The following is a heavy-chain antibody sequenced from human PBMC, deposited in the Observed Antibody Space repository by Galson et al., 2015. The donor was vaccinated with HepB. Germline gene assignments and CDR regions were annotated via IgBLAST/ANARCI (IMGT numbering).Heavy chain of an antibody. CDR1: GYTFTSYA. J-gene: IGHJ4*02. D-gene: IGHD3-3*01. CDR3: ARRGEGGYDFWNYYFDY. V-gene: IGHV1-3*01. Sequence: SVKVSCKASGYTFTSYAMHWVRQAPGQRLEWMGWINAGNGNTKYSQKFQGRVTITRDTSASTAYMELSSLRSEDTAVYYCARRGEGGYDFWNYYFDYWGQGTLVTVSS. CDR2: INAGNGNT.